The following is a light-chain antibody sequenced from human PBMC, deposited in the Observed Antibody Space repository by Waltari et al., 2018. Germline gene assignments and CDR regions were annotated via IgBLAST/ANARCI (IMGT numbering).Light chain of an antibody. J-gene: IGKJ1*01. V-gene: IGKV4-1*01. CDR1: QSLLYTSDNKNY. CDR2: WAS. Sequence: DIVMTQSPDSLAVSLGERATITCKSSQSLLYTSDNKNYLVWYQQKPGQPPRLLIYWASTRTSGVPDRFSGSGSGTDFTLTISSLQAEDVAFYYCQQFYSTPPWTFGQGTKVEIK. CDR3: QQFYSTPPWT.